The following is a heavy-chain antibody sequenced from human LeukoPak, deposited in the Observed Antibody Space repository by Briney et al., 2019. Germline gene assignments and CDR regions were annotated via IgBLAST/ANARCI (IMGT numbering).Heavy chain of an antibody. Sequence: SVKVSCKASGGTFSSYAISWVRQAPGQGLEWMGGIIPIFGTANYAQKFQGRVTITTDESTSTAYMELSSLRSEDMVVYYCARTRGDSYGSGYYYYYMDVWGKGTTVTVSS. CDR2: IIPIFGTA. J-gene: IGHJ6*03. CDR3: ARTRGDSYGSGYYYYYMDV. D-gene: IGHD5-18*01. V-gene: IGHV1-69*05. CDR1: GGTFSSYA.